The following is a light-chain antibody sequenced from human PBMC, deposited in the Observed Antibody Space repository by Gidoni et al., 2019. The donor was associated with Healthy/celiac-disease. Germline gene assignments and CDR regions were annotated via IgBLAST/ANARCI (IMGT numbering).Light chain of an antibody. CDR2: AAS. CDR3: QQYYTNPLG. V-gene: IGKV1-16*01. CDR1: QSISNY. Sequence: DLLMTHSPSALSASIGDRVTITCRASQSISNYLAWFQQKPGKAPKSLIYAASNLQSGVPSRFSGSGSGTDFTLTISSLQPEDSATYYCQQYYTNPLGFGEXTKVEIQ. J-gene: IGKJ4*01.